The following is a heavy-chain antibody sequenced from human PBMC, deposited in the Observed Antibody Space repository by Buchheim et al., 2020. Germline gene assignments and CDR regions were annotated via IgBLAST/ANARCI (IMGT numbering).Heavy chain of an antibody. CDR2: IYWDDDK. D-gene: IGHD3-10*01. CDR3: AHSVRGVIAQSSYYYYYMDV. Sequence: QITLKESGPTLVKHTQTLTLTCTFSGFSLSTSGVGVGWIRQPPGKALEWLALIYWDDDKRYSPSLKSRLTITKDTSKNQVVLKMTIMDPVDTATYYCAHSVRGVIAQSSYYYYYMDVWGKGTT. J-gene: IGHJ6*03. V-gene: IGHV2-5*02. CDR1: GFSLSTSGVG.